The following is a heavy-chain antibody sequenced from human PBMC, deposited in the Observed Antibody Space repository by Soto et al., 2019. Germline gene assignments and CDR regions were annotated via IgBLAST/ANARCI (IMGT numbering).Heavy chain of an antibody. Sequence: QVQLQESGPGLVKPSQTLFLICTVSGGSINSGGYYWNWIRQHPGKGLEWIGYIFYSGSTYYNPFLRNRVSISADTSENQFSLNRSSLTAADAAVYFCARGYRQSGYSSSWVFDYWGQGTLVNVSS. J-gene: IGHJ4*02. D-gene: IGHD6-13*01. CDR3: ARGYRQSGYSSSWVFDY. CDR2: IFYSGST. V-gene: IGHV4-31*03. CDR1: GGSINSGGYY.